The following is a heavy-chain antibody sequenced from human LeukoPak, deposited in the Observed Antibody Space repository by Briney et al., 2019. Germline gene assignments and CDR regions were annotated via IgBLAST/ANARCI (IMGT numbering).Heavy chain of an antibody. Sequence: GGSLRLSCAASGFPFSSYFMSWVRQGPGKGLEWVLTISGSSSTYYADSVKGRFTISRDNSKNTLYLQVNSLRAEDTAVYYCARYCSGASCFRGLDYWGQGTLVTVSS. CDR3: ARYCSGASCFRGLDY. V-gene: IGHV3-23*01. CDR2: ISGSSST. D-gene: IGHD2-15*01. CDR1: GFPFSSYF. J-gene: IGHJ4*02.